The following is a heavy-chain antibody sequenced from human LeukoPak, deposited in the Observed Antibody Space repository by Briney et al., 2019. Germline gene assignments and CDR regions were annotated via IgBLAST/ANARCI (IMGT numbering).Heavy chain of an antibody. CDR3: AEDAQRGCDYSSSIEH. D-gene: IGHD4-11*01. CDR1: GFTFSHYG. CDR2: RWNDGSNK. J-gene: IGHJ5*02. V-gene: IGHV3-33*06. Sequence: PGRSLRLSCATSGFTFSHYGMHRVRQAPGKGLEWVAVRWNDGSNKYYGDSVKGRFTISRDNSRNTLYLQMNSLTVEDTAVYYCAEDAQRGCDYSSSIEHWGQGTLVTVSS.